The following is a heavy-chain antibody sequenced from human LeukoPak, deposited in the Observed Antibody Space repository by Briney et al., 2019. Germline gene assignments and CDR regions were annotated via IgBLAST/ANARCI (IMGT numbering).Heavy chain of an antibody. D-gene: IGHD7-27*01. CDR3: ARANKLGYVVLPFY. CDR2: INPSGGST. V-gene: IGHV1-46*01. J-gene: IGHJ4*02. Sequence: GASVKVSCKASGYTFTSYYMHWVRQAPGQGLEWMXXINPSGGSTSYAQKXXXXVTMTRDTSTSTVYMELSSLRSEDTAVYYCARANKLGYVVLPFYWGQGTLVTVSS. CDR1: GYTFTSYY.